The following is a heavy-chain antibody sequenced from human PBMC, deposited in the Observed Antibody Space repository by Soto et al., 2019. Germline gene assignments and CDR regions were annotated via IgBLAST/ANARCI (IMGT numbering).Heavy chain of an antibody. CDR1: GGTFSSYA. Sequence: EASVKVSCKASGGTFSSYAISWVRQAPGQRLEWMGGIIAINGTAKYAQKFQGRVTITTDESTSTAYMELSSLRSEDTAVYYCARIDSSTSYWGQGTLVTVSS. CDR2: IIAINGTA. J-gene: IGHJ4*02. D-gene: IGHD2-2*01. V-gene: IGHV1-69*05. CDR3: ARIDSSTSY.